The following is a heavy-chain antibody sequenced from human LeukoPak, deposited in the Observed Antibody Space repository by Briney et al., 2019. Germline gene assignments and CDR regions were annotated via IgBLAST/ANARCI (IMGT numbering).Heavy chain of an antibody. V-gene: IGHV3-33*06. J-gene: IGHJ6*03. D-gene: IGHD3-16*01. CDR3: AKEHICYAAKGDMDV. Sequence: PGRSLRFSCAASGFTFSPYGMHWVRQAPGKGLEWVAVIWFDGTNKYYADSVKGRFTISRDNSGNTLYLQMNSLTADDTAVYYCAKEHICYAAKGDMDVWGEGATVTVSS. CDR2: IWFDGTNK. CDR1: GFTFSPYG.